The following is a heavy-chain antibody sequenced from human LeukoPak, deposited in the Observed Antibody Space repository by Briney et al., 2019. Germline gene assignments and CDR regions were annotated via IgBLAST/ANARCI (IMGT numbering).Heavy chain of an antibody. D-gene: IGHD6-19*01. J-gene: IGHJ3*01. CDR1: DTSISTYY. Sequence: SETLSLTCSVSDTSISTYYWSWIRQPAGKGLEWIGYIYYSGSTNYNPSLKSRVTISLDTSKNQLSLRLSSVTAADTAVYYCARPAEAGYFYAFDFWGQGTMVTVSS. CDR2: IYYSGST. CDR3: ARPAEAGYFYAFDF. V-gene: IGHV4-59*01.